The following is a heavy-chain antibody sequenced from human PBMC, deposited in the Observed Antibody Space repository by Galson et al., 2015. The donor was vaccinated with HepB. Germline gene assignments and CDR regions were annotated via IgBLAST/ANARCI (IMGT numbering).Heavy chain of an antibody. CDR1: GGTFSSYT. CDR3: AASPHLYIFIWDRDY. J-gene: IGHJ4*02. Sequence: SVKVSCKASGGTFSSYTISWVRQAPGQGLEWMGRINPILSTTNYAQKFQGRVTITADKSTTTAYMELSGLRSEDTAVYFCAASPHLYIFIWDRDYRGQGTLVTV. D-gene: IGHD3-16*02. V-gene: IGHV1-69*08. CDR2: INPILSTT.